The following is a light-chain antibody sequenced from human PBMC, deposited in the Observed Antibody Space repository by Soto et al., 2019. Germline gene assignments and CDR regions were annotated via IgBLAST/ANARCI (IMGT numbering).Light chain of an antibody. CDR3: HSRA. V-gene: IGKV1-5*01. Sequence: DIRVTQTPSSWSSSIGDDVNITCRASQTISRWLAWYQQKPGRAPKLLIYDASTLESGVPSRFSGSGSETEFTLTISRLQPDDFATYFCHSRAFGQGTRLEIK. J-gene: IGKJ5*01. CDR1: QTISRW. CDR2: DAS.